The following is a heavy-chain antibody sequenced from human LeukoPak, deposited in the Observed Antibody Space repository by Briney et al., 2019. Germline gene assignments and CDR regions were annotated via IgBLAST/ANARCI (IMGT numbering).Heavy chain of an antibody. Sequence: GGSLRLSCAASGFTFSSYWMSWVRQAPGKGLEWVANIKQDGSEKYYVDSVEGRFTISRDNAKNSLYLQMNSLRAEDTAIYYCAKALRHFGETFDYWGQGTVVTVSS. V-gene: IGHV3-7*01. D-gene: IGHD3-3*02. CDR3: AKALRHFGETFDY. CDR2: IKQDGSEK. J-gene: IGHJ4*01. CDR1: GFTFSSYW.